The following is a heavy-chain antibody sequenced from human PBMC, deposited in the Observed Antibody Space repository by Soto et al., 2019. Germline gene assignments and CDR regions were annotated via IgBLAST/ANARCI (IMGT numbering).Heavy chain of an antibody. CDR1: GFTFSSYG. V-gene: IGHV3-33*01. D-gene: IGHD3-10*01. Sequence: QVQLVESGGGVVQPGRSLRLSCAASGFTFSSYGMHWVRQAPGKGLDWVAVIWYDGSNKYYADSVKGRFTISRDHSKNTLSLQMNSLRAEDTAVYYCARDGITMVRGVSGWFDPWGQGPLVTVSS. CDR2: IWYDGSNK. J-gene: IGHJ5*02. CDR3: ARDGITMVRGVSGWFDP.